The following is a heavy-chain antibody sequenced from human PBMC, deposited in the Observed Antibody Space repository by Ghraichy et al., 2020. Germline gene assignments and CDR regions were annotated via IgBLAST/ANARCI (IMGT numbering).Heavy chain of an antibody. CDR3: ALNSYGYYYYGMDV. CDR2: INHSGST. CDR1: GGSFSGYY. D-gene: IGHD5-18*01. Sequence: SETLSLTCAVYGGSFSGYYWSWIRQPPGKWLEWIGEINHSGSTNYNPSLKSRVTISVDTSKNPFSLKLSSVTAADTAVYYCALNSYGYYYYGMDVGGQGTTVTVSS. V-gene: IGHV4-34*01. J-gene: IGHJ6*02.